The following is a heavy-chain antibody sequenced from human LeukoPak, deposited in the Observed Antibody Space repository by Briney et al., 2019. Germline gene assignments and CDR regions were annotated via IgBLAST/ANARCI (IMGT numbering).Heavy chain of an antibody. V-gene: IGHV6-1*01. CDR1: GDSVSSNSAA. D-gene: IGHD2-2*01. J-gene: IGHJ5*02. Sequence: SQTLSLTCAISGDSVSSNSAAWNWIRQSPSRGLEWLGRTYYRSKWYNDYAVSVKSRITINPDTSKNQFSLQLNSVTPEDTAVYYCARGGPDIVVVPAAYVALNWFDPWGQGTLVTVSS. CDR3: ARGGPDIVVVPAAYVALNWFDP. CDR2: TYYRSKWYN.